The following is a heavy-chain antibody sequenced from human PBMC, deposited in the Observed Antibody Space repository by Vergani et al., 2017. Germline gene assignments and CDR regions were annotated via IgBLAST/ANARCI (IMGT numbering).Heavy chain of an antibody. CDR1: GASIRSSNYY. V-gene: IGHV4-39*01. Sequence: QLQLQESGPGLVKPSATLSLTCSVSGASIRSSNYYWGWIRQPPGKGLEWIASIYYSGSTYYNPSLRSQVTLSVDTSKNPFSLKLSAVTAADTAVYFCARHSTVEWLVKLGWIDPWGQGILVTVSS. CDR3: ARHSTVEWLVKLGWIDP. CDR2: IYYSGST. J-gene: IGHJ5*02. D-gene: IGHD6-19*01.